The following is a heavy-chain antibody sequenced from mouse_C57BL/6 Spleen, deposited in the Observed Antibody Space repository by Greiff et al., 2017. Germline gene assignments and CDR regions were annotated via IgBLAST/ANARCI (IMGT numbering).Heavy chain of an antibody. D-gene: IGHD4-1*01. CDR1: GFTFSSYA. CDR3: ARDPLLGAMDY. CDR2: ISDGGSYT. V-gene: IGHV5-4*01. J-gene: IGHJ4*01. Sequence: EVHLVESGGGLVKPGGSLKLSCAASGFTFSSYAMSWVRQTPEKRLEWVATISDGGSYTYYPDNVKGRFSISRDNAKNNLYLQMSHLKSEDTAMYYCARDPLLGAMDYWGQGTSVTVSS.